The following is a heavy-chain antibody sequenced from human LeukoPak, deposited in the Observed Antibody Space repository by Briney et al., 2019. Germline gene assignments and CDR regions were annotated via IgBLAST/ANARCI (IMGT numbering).Heavy chain of an antibody. V-gene: IGHV1-8*01. CDR2: MNPNSGTT. D-gene: IGHD3-10*01. J-gene: IGHJ4*02. CDR3: ARSGSRLVWFGETMGYCDH. Sequence: ASVKVSCKASGYTFTSYDINWVRQATGQGLEWMGWMNPNSGTTGFAQKFQGRVTMTRNTSISTAYMELSSLRSEDTAVYYCARSGSRLVWFGETMGYCDHWGQGTLVTVSS. CDR1: GYTFTSYD.